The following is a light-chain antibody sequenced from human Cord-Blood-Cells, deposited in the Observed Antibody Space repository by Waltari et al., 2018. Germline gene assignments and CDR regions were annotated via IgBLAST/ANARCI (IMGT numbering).Light chain of an antibody. CDR3: SSYTSSSTYV. CDR1: SSDVGGYNY. J-gene: IGLJ1*01. Sequence: QSALTQPASVSGSPGQSITISCTGTSSDVGGYNYVSWYQQQPGKAPKLMFYEVSKRPSGGSNRFSVSKSGNTASLTISGHQAEDEADYYFSSYTSSSTYVFGTGTKVTVL. CDR2: EVS. V-gene: IGLV2-14*01.